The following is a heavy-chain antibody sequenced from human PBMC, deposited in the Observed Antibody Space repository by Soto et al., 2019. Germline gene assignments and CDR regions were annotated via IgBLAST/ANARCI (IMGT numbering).Heavy chain of an antibody. CDR2: IYFNGNT. D-gene: IGHD3-16*01. Sequence: SSETLSLTCTVSAAPFSKYYWTWIRQPPGKGLEWIGYIYFNGNTKYNPSLEGRLTISIDTSKKEFSLKLTSVTAADAAVYYCASVTFGGIVLAHWGQGTLVTVSS. CDR1: AAPFSKYY. J-gene: IGHJ4*02. CDR3: ASVTFGGIVLAH. V-gene: IGHV4-59*01.